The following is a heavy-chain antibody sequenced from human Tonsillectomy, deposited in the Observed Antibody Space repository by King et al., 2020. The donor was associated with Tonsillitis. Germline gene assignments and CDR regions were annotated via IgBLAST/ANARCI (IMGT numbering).Heavy chain of an antibody. Sequence: QLVQSGAEVKKPGASVKVSCKASGYTFTGYYMHWVRQAPGQGLEWMGWINPNSGGTNYAQKFQGRVTMTRDTSISTAYMELSRLRSDDTAVYYCARGGWEYYDSSGYLLDYWGQGTLVTVSS. J-gene: IGHJ4*02. CDR2: INPNSGGT. CDR3: ARGGWEYYDSSGYLLDY. D-gene: IGHD3-22*01. V-gene: IGHV1-2*02. CDR1: GYTFTGYY.